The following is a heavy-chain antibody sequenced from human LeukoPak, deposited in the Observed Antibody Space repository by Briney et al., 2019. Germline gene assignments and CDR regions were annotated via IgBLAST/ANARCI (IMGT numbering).Heavy chain of an antibody. CDR2: IHSGGSS. J-gene: IGHJ4*02. D-gene: IGHD1-14*01. Sequence: GGSLRLSCAASGFTVSSYDMSWVRQAPGKGLEWVSLIHSGGSSYYTDSVEGRFTISRDNSKNTLSLQMNNLRVEDTAVYYCARHREISTRDFEYWGQGTLVTVSS. CDR1: GFTVSSYD. CDR3: ARHREISTRDFEY. V-gene: IGHV3-53*01.